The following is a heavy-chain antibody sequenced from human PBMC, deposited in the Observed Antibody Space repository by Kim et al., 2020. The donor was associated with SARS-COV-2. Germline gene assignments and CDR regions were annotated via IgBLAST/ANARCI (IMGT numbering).Heavy chain of an antibody. CDR3: ARVPAHNRQVYY. Sequence: YYTPSLKSRVTISVDTSKNQFSLKLSSVTAADTAVYYCARVPAHNRQVYYWGQGTLVTVSS. V-gene: IGHV4-31*02. D-gene: IGHD2-2*01. J-gene: IGHJ4*02.